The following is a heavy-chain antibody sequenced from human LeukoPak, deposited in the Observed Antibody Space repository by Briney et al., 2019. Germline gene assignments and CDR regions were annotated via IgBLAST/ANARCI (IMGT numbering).Heavy chain of an antibody. J-gene: IGHJ4*02. CDR1: GFTVSSNY. D-gene: IGHD1-26*01. CDR3: AKEYTGTFSPFPSYFDN. CDR2: IYSGGSA. V-gene: IGHV3-53*01. Sequence: GGSPRLSCAASGFTVSSNYMIWVRQAPGKGLEWVSVIYSGGSAYYADSVKGRFTISRDNSKNTLYLQMNSLRAEDTAIYYCAKEYTGTFSPFPSYFDNWGQGTLVTVSS.